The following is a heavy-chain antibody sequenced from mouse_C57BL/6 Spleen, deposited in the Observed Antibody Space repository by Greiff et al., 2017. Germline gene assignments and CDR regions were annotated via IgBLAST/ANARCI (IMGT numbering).Heavy chain of an antibody. D-gene: IGHD2-13*01. CDR3: ARGDYVPYGYFDV. CDR2: IYPRDGST. V-gene: IGHV1-78*01. Sequence: VQLQQSDAELVKPGASVKISCTVSGYTFTDHTIHWLKQRPEQGLEWIGYIYPRDGSTKYNEKFKGKATLTADKSSSTAYMQLNSLTSEDSAVYVCARGDYVPYGYFDVWGTGTTVTVSS. J-gene: IGHJ1*03. CDR1: GYTFTDHT.